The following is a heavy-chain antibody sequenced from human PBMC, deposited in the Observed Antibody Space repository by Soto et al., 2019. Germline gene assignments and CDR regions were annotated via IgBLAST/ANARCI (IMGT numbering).Heavy chain of an antibody. D-gene: IGHD4-17*01. CDR3: LTDPGEYETF. J-gene: IGHJ4*02. Sequence: EQQLVESGGGLVKPGESLRLSCAVSGITFINAWMSWVRQAPGRGLEWVARIKRTTNAETPDYAAPVKGRFIISRDDSNNMLYLQMNNLKAEDTAVYYCLTDPGEYETFWGQGTLVTVSS. V-gene: IGHV3-15*01. CDR2: IKRTTNAETP. CDR1: GITFINAW.